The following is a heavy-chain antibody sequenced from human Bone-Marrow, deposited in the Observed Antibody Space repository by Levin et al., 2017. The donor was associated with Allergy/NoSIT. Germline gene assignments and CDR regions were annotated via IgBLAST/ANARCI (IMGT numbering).Heavy chain of an antibody. Sequence: GGSLRLSCAASGFTFSSYEMNWVRQAPGKGLEWVSYISSSGSTIYYADSVKGRFTISRDNAKNSLYLQMNSLRAEDTAVYYCAREPLGMGGFDYFDYWGQGTLVTVSS. CDR2: ISSSGSTI. CDR3: AREPLGMGGFDYFDY. V-gene: IGHV3-48*03. CDR1: GFTFSSYE. J-gene: IGHJ4*02. D-gene: IGHD3-16*01.